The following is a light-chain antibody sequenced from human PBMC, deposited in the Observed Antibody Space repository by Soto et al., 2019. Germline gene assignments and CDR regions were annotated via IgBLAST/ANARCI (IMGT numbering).Light chain of an antibody. CDR2: AVT. V-gene: IGLV2-14*01. J-gene: IGLJ1*01. Sequence: QSALTQPASVSGSPGQSITISCTGTSSDVGGHNYVSWYQQHPGKAPKLMIYAVTDRPSGVSSRFSGSKSGNTASLTISGLQAEDEADYYCSSYTGSIYVFGPGTKVTVL. CDR1: SSDVGGHNY. CDR3: SSYTGSIYV.